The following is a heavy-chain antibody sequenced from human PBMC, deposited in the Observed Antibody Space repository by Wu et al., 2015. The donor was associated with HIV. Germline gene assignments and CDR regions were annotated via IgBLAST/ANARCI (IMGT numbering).Heavy chain of an antibody. CDR1: GYTFTSYY. D-gene: IGHD2-2*01. Sequence: QVQLVQSGAEVKKPGASVKVSCKASGYTFTSYYMHWVRQAPGQGLEWMGIINPSGGSTSYAQKFQGRVTMTRDTSTSTVYMELSSLRSEDTAVYYCARAVSDTNARNLVPAAILYWFDPWGQGTLVTVSS. CDR3: ARAVSDTNARNLVPAAILYWFDP. CDR2: INPSGGST. J-gene: IGHJ5*02. V-gene: IGHV1-46*03.